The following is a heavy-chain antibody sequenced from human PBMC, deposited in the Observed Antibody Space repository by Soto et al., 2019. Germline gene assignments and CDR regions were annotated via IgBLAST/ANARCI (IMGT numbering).Heavy chain of an antibody. D-gene: IGHD3-10*01. CDR1: GFPFGSYA. V-gene: IGHV3-74*01. J-gene: IGHJ4*02. CDR2: INDGGTIR. Sequence: EGRLVESERGLVQPGGSLRLCCEASGFPFGSYAMHWVRQAPGKGLMWVSRINDGGTIRIYADSVKGRFTISRENAKNTLSLQMNSLRDEDTAVYYCVRDWFGEPHWGQGTLVTVSS. CDR3: VRDWFGEPH.